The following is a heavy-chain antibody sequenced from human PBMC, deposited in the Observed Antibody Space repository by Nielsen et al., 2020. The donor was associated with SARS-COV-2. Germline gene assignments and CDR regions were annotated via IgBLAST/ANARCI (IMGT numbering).Heavy chain of an antibody. CDR3: ARIRTWIQLWTTGY. J-gene: IGHJ4*02. CDR1: GYTFTGYY. Sequence: ASVKVSCKASGYTFTGYYMHWVRQAPGQRLEWMGWINAGNGNTKYSQKFQGRVTITRDTSASTAYMELSSLRSEDTAVYYCARIRTWIQLWTTGYWGQGTLVTVSS. V-gene: IGHV1-3*01. D-gene: IGHD5-18*01. CDR2: INAGNGNT.